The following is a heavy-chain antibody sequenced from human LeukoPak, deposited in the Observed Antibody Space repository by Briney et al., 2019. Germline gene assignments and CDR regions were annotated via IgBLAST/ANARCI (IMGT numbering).Heavy chain of an antibody. Sequence: PGGSLRLSCAASGFTFSSYEMNWVRQAPGKGREWVSYISSSGSTIYYADSVKGRFTISRDNAKNSLYLQMNSLRAEDTAVYYCAKDGWYRGFDYWGQGTLVTVPS. CDR3: AKDGWYRGFDY. D-gene: IGHD6-19*01. CDR2: ISSSGSTI. J-gene: IGHJ4*02. V-gene: IGHV3-48*03. CDR1: GFTFSSYE.